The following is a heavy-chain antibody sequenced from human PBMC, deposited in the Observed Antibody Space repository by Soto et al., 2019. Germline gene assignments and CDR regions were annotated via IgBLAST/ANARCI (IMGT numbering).Heavy chain of an antibody. CDR2: ISAYNGNT. J-gene: IGHJ6*02. V-gene: IGHV1-18*01. D-gene: IGHD5-18*01. CDR3: ARDYSGSTAMADYYYYGMDV. Sequence: ASVKVSCKASGYTFTSYGISWVRQAPGQGLEWMGWISAYNGNTNYAQKLQGRVTMTTDTSTSTAYMELRSLRSDDTAVYYCARDYSGSTAMADYYYYGMDVWGQGTTVTVSS. CDR1: GYTFTSYG.